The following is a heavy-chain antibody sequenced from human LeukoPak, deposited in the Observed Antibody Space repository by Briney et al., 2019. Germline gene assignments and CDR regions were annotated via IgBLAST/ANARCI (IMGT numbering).Heavy chain of an antibody. CDR1: GGSFSGYY. Sequence: PSETLSPTCAVYGGSFSGYYWSWIRQPPGKGLEWIGEINHSGSTNYNPSLKSRVTISVDTSKNQFSLKLSSVTAADTAVYYCARGQPDYVWGSYRYTGHYFDYWGQGTLVTVSS. CDR2: INHSGST. D-gene: IGHD3-16*02. V-gene: IGHV4-34*01. J-gene: IGHJ4*02. CDR3: ARGQPDYVWGSYRYTGHYFDY.